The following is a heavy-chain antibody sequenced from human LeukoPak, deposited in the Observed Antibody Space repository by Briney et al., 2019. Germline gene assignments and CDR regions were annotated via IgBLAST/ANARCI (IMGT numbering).Heavy chain of an antibody. CDR2: ISSSSSYI. J-gene: IGHJ4*02. D-gene: IGHD3-22*01. CDR1: GFTFSNYS. V-gene: IGHV3-21*01. Sequence: GGSLRLSCAASGFTFSNYSMNWVRQAPGKWLEWGSSISSSSSYIYYADSVKGRFTISRDNAKNSPYLQMNSLRAEDTAVYYCARDSTYYYDSSGYSVDYWGQGTLVTVSS. CDR3: ARDSTYYYDSSGYSVDY.